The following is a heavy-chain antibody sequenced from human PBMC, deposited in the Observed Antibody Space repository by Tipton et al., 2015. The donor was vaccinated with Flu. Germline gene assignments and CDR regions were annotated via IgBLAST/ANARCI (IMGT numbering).Heavy chain of an antibody. Sequence: QVQLVQSGPEVKKPGASVKVSCKASGYTFTGYYMHWVRQAPGQGLEWMGWINPNSGGTNYAQKFQGWVTMTRDTSISTAYMELSRLRSDDTAVYYCARDLYSSSSRENYYYYYYGMDVWGQGTTVTVSS. CDR3: ARDLYSSSSRENYYYYYYGMDV. V-gene: IGHV1-2*04. CDR2: INPNSGGT. D-gene: IGHD6-6*01. J-gene: IGHJ6*02. CDR1: GYTFTGYY.